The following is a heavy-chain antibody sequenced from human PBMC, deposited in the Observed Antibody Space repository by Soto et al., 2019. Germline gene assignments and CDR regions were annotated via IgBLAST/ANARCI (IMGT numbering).Heavy chain of an antibody. J-gene: IGHJ3*02. D-gene: IGHD3-10*01. CDR1: GFTFSRHW. Sequence: GGSMRLSCAASGFTFSRHWIHWVRQAPGQGLVWVSRTKTDGTTSFADSVRGRFTISRDNAENTLYLQMNSLRAEDTAVYYCVRDMRPVPWYGGISSAFDMWGQGTMVTVSS. CDR3: VRDMRPVPWYGGISSAFDM. V-gene: IGHV3-74*01. CDR2: TKTDGTT.